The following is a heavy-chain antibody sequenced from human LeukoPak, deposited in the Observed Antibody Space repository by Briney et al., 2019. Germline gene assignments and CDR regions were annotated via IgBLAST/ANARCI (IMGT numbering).Heavy chain of an antibody. CDR1: GFSFSAYT. CDR3: ARELRGSVVVVPAAIGFPAFDI. D-gene: IGHD2-2*01. CDR2: ISSSSSYI. J-gene: IGHJ3*02. Sequence: PGGSLRLSCVASGFSFSAYTMNWVRQAPGKGLEWVSSISSSSSYIYYADSVKGRFTISRDNAKNSLYLQMNSLRAEDTAVYYCARELRGSVVVVPAAIGFPAFDIWGQGTMVTVSS. V-gene: IGHV3-21*01.